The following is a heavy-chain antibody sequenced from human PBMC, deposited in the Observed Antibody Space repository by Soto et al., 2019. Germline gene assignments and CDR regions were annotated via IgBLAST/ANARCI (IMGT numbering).Heavy chain of an antibody. CDR2: IYPGDSDT. V-gene: IGHV5-51*01. CDR1: GYSFTSYW. Sequence: PRESLKISCKGSGYSFTSYWIGWVRQMPGKGLEWMGIIYPGDSDTRYSPSFQGQVTISADKSISTAYLQWSSLKASDTAMYYCARGRTAMDYYYYGMDVWGQGTTVTVSS. CDR3: ARGRTAMDYYYYGMDV. J-gene: IGHJ6*02. D-gene: IGHD5-18*01.